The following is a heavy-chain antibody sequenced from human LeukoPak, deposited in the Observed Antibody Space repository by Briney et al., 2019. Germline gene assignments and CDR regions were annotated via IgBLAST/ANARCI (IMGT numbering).Heavy chain of an antibody. J-gene: IGHJ6*03. V-gene: IGHV3-21*01. CDR3: ASLPAASITYYYYYYMDV. CDR2: ISTSSSYI. Sequence: GGSLRLSCAASGFTFSSYTMNWVRQAPGKGLEWVSSISTSSSYIYYADSVKGRFTISRDNAKNSLYLQMNSLRAEDTAVYYCASLPAASITYYYYYYMDVWGKGTTVTISS. CDR1: GFTFSSYT. D-gene: IGHD2-2*01.